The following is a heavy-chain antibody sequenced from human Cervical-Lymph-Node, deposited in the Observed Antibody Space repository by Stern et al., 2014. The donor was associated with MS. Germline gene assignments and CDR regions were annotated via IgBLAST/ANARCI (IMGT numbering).Heavy chain of an antibody. CDR2: IYYSGST. D-gene: IGHD6-13*01. CDR3: ARGYSSSWYWFDS. CDR1: GGSISSYY. J-gene: IGHJ5*01. V-gene: IGHV4-59*01. Sequence: VQLVESGPGLVKPSETLSLTCTVSGGSISSYYWSWIRQPPGKGLEWIGYIYYSGSTNYNPSLKSRVPISVDTSKNQFSLNLSSVTAADTAVYFCARGYSSSWYWFDSWGQGTQVTVSS.